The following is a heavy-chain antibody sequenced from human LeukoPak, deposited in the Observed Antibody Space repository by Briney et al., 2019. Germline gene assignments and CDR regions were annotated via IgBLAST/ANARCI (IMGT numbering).Heavy chain of an antibody. CDR1: GFTFSDYY. Sequence: GGSLRLSCAASGFTFSDYYMSWIRQAPGKGLEWVSYISSSGSTIYYADSVKGRFTISRDNAKNSLYLQMNSLRAEDTALYYCAKDRTSYGYYFDYWGQGTLVTVSS. J-gene: IGHJ4*02. D-gene: IGHD5-18*01. CDR2: ISSSGSTI. V-gene: IGHV3-11*01. CDR3: AKDRTSYGYYFDY.